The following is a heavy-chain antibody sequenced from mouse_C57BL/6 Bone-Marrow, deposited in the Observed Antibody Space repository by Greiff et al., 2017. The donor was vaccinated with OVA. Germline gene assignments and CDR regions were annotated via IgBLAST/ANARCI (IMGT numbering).Heavy chain of an antibody. CDR2: IWWDDDK. CDR1: GFSLSTFGMG. Sequence: QVTLKESGPGILQPSQTLSLTCSFSGFSLSTFGMGVGWIRQPSGKGLEWLAHIWWDDDKYYNPALKSRLTISKDTSKNQVFLKIANVDTADTATYYCARRYYYGSSWYFDVWGTGTTVTVSS. CDR3: ARRYYYGSSWYFDV. J-gene: IGHJ1*03. V-gene: IGHV8-8*01. D-gene: IGHD1-1*01.